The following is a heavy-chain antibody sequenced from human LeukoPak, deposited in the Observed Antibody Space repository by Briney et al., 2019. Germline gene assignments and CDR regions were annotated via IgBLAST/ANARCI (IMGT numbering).Heavy chain of an antibody. CDR1: GYTFTGYY. J-gene: IGHJ6*03. Sequence: ASVKVSCKASGYTFTGYYMHWVRQAPGQGLEWMGWINPNSGDTNYAQKFQGRVTMTRDTSISTAYMELSRLRSDDTAVYYCAFSSYYSQGNYYYMDVWGKGTTVTVSS. CDR3: AFSSYYSQGNYYYMDV. CDR2: INPNSGDT. D-gene: IGHD1-26*01. V-gene: IGHV1-2*02.